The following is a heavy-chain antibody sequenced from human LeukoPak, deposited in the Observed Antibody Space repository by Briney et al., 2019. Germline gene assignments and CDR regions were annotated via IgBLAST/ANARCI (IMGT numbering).Heavy chain of an antibody. D-gene: IGHD1-1*01. Sequence: EASVKVSCKASGYIFTSYVLHWVRQAPGQRLEWMGWINAGNDNTKYSQKFQGRVTITGDTSASTAYMELSSLTSEDTAVFYCARGGSGNLPYYFDYWGQGTLVTVSS. CDR2: INAGNDNT. CDR3: ARGGSGNLPYYFDY. CDR1: GYIFTSYV. V-gene: IGHV1-3*01. J-gene: IGHJ4*02.